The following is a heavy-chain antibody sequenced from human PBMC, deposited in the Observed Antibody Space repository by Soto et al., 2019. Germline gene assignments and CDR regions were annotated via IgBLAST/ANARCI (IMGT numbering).Heavy chain of an antibody. D-gene: IGHD6-13*01. J-gene: IGHJ4*02. Sequence: HPGGSLRLSCAASGFTFSSYSMNWVRQAPGKGLEWVSYISSSTTKYYTDSVKGRFTISRDNSKNTLYLQMNSLRADDTAIYYCARDPRIAAAGAPFDYWGQGTLVTVSS. CDR1: GFTFSSYS. CDR3: ARDPRIAAAGAPFDY. CDR2: ISSSTTK. V-gene: IGHV3-48*01.